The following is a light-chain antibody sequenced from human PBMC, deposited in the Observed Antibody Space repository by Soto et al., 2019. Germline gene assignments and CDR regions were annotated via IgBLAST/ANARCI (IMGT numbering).Light chain of an antibody. V-gene: IGLV2-14*01. Sequence: QSVLTQPASVSGSPGQSITISCTGTSSDVGGYNFVSWYQHHPGKAPKLMIYEVSNRPSGVSNRFSGSKSGKTASLTISGLQAEDEADYYCSSYTPTRGLVFGSGTKLTVL. CDR2: EVS. J-gene: IGLJ1*01. CDR1: SSDVGGYNF. CDR3: SSYTPTRGLV.